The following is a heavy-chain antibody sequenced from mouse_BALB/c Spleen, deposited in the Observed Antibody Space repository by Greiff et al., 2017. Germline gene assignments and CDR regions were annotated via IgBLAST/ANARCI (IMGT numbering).Heavy chain of an antibody. D-gene: IGHD1-2*01. CDR3: ASGIYYGYGGFAY. J-gene: IGHJ3*01. Sequence: EVKLVESGGGLVKPGGSLKLSCAASGFTFSDYYMYWVRQTPEKRLEWVATISDGGSYTYYPDSVKGRFTISRDNAKNNLYLQMSSLKSEDTAMYYCASGIYYGYGGFAYWGQGTLVTVSA. CDR1: GFTFSDYY. V-gene: IGHV5-4*02. CDR2: ISDGGSYT.